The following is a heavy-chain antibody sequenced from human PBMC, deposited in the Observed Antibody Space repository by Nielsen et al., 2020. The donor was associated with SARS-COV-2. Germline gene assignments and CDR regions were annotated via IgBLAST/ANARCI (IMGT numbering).Heavy chain of an antibody. Sequence: SETLSLTCTVSGDSISSGDYYWSWIRQPPGKGLEWITYIYHSGSTYYNPSLKSRVTISVDTSKNQFSLKLSSVTAADTAVYYCARDNCSGGSCYSDYWGQGTLVTVSS. J-gene: IGHJ4*02. CDR2: IYHSGST. CDR3: ARDNCSGGSCYSDY. V-gene: IGHV4-30-4*01. D-gene: IGHD2-15*01. CDR1: GDSISSGDYY.